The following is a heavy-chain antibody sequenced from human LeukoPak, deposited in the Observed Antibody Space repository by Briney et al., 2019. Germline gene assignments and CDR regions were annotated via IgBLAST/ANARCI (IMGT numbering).Heavy chain of an antibody. CDR1: GGSISSYY. J-gene: IGHJ4*02. V-gene: IGHV4-59*12. Sequence: SETLSLTCTVSGGSISSYYWSWIRQPPGKGLEWIGYIYYSGSTNYNPSLKSRVTISVDTSKNQFSLKLSSVTAADTAVYYCAGLYSSSPRGDYWGQGTLVTVSS. D-gene: IGHD6-6*01. CDR2: IYYSGST. CDR3: AGLYSSSPRGDY.